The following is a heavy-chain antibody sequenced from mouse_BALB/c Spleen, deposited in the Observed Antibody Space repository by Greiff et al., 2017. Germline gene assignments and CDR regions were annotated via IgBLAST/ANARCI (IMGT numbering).Heavy chain of an antibody. Sequence: EVQLQESGPGLVKPSQSLSLTCTVTGYSITSDYAWNWIRQFPGNKLEWMGYISYSGSTSYNPSLKSRISITRDTSKNQFFLQLNSVTTEDTATYYCARGGGYFDVWGAGTTVTVSS. CDR2: ISYSGST. CDR3: ARGGGYFDV. J-gene: IGHJ1*01. V-gene: IGHV3-2*02. CDR1: GYSITSDYA.